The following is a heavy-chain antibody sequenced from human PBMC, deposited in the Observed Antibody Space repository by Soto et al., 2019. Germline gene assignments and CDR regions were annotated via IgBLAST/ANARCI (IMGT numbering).Heavy chain of an antibody. V-gene: IGHV4-59*08. CDR2: IYYSGST. Sequence: SETLSLTCTVSGGSIRSYYWSWIRQPPGKGLEWIGYIYYSGSTYYNPSLKSRVTISVDTSKNQFSLKLSSVTAADTAVYYCARLQYYFDYWGQGTLVTVSS. CDR1: GGSIRSYY. J-gene: IGHJ4*02. CDR3: ARLQYYFDY.